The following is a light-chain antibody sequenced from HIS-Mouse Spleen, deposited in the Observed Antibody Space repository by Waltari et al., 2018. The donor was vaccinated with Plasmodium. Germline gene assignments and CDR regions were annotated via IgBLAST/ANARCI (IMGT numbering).Light chain of an antibody. V-gene: IGKV3-20*01. CDR3: QQYYSTPYT. J-gene: IGKJ2*01. CDR2: GAS. Sequence: EIVLTQSPGTLSLSPGERATLSCRASQSVSSSYLAWYQEKPGQAPRLLIYGASSRATGIPDRFSGSGSGTDFTLTISSRQAEDVAVYYCQQYYSTPYTFGQGTKLEIK. CDR1: QSVSSSY.